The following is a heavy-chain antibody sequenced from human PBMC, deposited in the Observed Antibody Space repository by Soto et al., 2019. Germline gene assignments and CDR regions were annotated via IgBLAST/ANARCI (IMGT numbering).Heavy chain of an antibody. D-gene: IGHD6-19*01. CDR1: GYTVTSYD. V-gene: IGHV1-8*01. Sequence: QVQLVQSGAEGKKLGASVKVSCKASGYTVTSYDIIWVREATGQGLEWMGWMNPSTGNTDSAEKFQGRLTMTRNTSISTVYIELSSLSFEDTAVYYCARGRIIVAGGFDPWGQGTLVTVSS. CDR3: ARGRIIVAGGFDP. J-gene: IGHJ5*02. CDR2: MNPSTGNT.